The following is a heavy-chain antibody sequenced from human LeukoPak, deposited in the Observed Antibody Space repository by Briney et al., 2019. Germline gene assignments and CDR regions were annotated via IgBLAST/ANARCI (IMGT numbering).Heavy chain of an antibody. D-gene: IGHD3-16*02. CDR2: ISGSGGST. J-gene: IGHJ3*02. Sequence: GGSLRLSCAASGFTFSSYAMSWVRQAPGKGLEWVSAISGSGGSTYYADSVKGRFTISRDNSKNTLYLQMNSLRAEDTAVYYCAKENYDYVWGSYRYDAFDIWGQGTMVTASS. CDR1: GFTFSSYA. CDR3: AKENYDYVWGSYRYDAFDI. V-gene: IGHV3-23*01.